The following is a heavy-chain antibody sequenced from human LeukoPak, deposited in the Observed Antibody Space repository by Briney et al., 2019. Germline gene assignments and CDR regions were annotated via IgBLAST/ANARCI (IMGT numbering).Heavy chain of an antibody. V-gene: IGHV4-30-4*01. D-gene: IGHD3-10*01. CDR2: IYYSGST. J-gene: IGHJ1*01. CDR1: GGSISSGDYY. Sequence: PSQTLSLTCTVSGGSISSGDYYWSWIRQPPGKGLEWIGYIYYSGSTYYNPSLKSRVTISVDTSKNQFSLKLSSVTAADTAVYYCARGQGFGESDYRHWGQGTLVTVSS. CDR3: ARGQGFGESDYRH.